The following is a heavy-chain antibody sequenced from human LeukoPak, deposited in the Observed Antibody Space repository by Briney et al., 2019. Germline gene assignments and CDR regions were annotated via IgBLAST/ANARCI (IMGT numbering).Heavy chain of an antibody. V-gene: IGHV4-38-2*02. J-gene: IGHJ3*02. CDR1: GYSISSDYY. CDR3: ARDLHYDSSWKEHAFDI. CDR2: IYHSGST. Sequence: SETLSLTCTVSGYSISSDYYWGWVRQPPGKGLEWIGSIYHSGSTYYNPSLKSRVTISVDTSKNQFSLKLSSVTAADTAVYYCARDLHYDSSWKEHAFDIWGQGTMVTVSS. D-gene: IGHD3-22*01.